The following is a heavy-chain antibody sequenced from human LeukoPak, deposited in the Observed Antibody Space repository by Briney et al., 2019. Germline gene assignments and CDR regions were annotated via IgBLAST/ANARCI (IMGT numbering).Heavy chain of an antibody. CDR2: IDGDSGGI. Sequence: GGSLRLSCAASGFTFSSYWMHWVRQAPGKGLEWVSVIDGDSGGIHYADSVKGRFTISRDNSKNTLYLQMNSLRADDTAVYYCARGAPFFDYWGQGTLVTVSS. CDR1: GFTFSSYW. V-gene: IGHV3-23*01. J-gene: IGHJ4*02. CDR3: ARGAPFFDY.